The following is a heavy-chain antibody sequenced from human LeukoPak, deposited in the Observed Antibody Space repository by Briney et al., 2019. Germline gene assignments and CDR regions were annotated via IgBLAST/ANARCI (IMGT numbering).Heavy chain of an antibody. CDR3: AKDTLDYCSTTSCSGGY. CDR2: IRYDGSNK. V-gene: IGHV3-30*02. J-gene: IGHJ4*02. D-gene: IGHD2-2*01. CDR1: GFTFSSYG. Sequence: GGSLRLSCAASGFTFSSYGMHWVRQAPGKGLEWVAFIRYDGSNKDYADSVKGRFTISRDNSKNTLYLQMNSLRGEDTAVYYCAKDTLDYCSTTSCSGGYWGQGTLVTVSS.